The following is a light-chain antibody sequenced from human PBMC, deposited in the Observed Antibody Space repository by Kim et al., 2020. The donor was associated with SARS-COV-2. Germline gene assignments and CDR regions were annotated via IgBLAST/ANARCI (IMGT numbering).Light chain of an antibody. CDR2: ASS. CDR3: QRYGSSWA. J-gene: IGKJ1*01. CDR1: QSVRSTY. V-gene: IGKV3-20*01. Sequence: EIVLTQSPGTLSLSPGERATLSCRASQSVRSTYLAWYQQKPGQAPRLLLYASSGRATGIPDRGSGSGSGADFALTVSRLEPGDFAVYFWQRYGSSWAFGQGTKVDIK.